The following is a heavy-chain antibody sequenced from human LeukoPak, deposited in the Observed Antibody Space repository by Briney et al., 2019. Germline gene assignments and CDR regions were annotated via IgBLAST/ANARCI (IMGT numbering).Heavy chain of an antibody. J-gene: IGHJ5*02. CDR1: GFMFSGYW. V-gene: IGHV3-7*01. CDR3: GRWGISAALDR. Sequence: GGSLRLSCAASGFMFSGYWMGLVRQAPGKGLEWVANIRQDGIDKYYVDSVRGRFTISRDNAQSSLSLQMNSLRVEDSAVYYCGRWGISAALDRWGQGTLVTVSS. CDR2: IRQDGIDK. D-gene: IGHD2-15*01.